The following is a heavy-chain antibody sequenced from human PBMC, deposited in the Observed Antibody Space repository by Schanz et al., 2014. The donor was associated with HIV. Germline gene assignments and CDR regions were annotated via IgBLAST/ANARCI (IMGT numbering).Heavy chain of an antibody. V-gene: IGHV1-46*01. Sequence: QAQLVQSGAEVKKPGASVKVSCKASGYSFTSNFIHWVRQAPGQGLQWMGVINTNGGGTSDALRGRVIITRDTSTSTVYMHLSNMRFEDSAVYYCAREKMDTGGLDVWGLGTTVTVSS. CDR1: GYSFTSNF. J-gene: IGHJ6*02. CDR3: AREKMDTGGLDV. CDR2: INTNGGGT.